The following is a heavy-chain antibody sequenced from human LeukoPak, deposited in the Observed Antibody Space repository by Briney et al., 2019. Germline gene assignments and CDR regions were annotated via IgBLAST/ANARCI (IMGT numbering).Heavy chain of an antibody. V-gene: IGHV3-33*01. D-gene: IGHD3-16*01. CDR3: ARDQGDRGGFDY. Sequence: GGSLRLSCAASGLTFSSYGMHWVRQAPGKGLEWVAVIWYDGSNKYYADSVKGRFTISRDNSKNTLYLQMNSLRAEDTAVYYCARDQGDRGGFDYWGQGTLVAVSS. CDR2: IWYDGSNK. J-gene: IGHJ4*02. CDR1: GLTFSSYG.